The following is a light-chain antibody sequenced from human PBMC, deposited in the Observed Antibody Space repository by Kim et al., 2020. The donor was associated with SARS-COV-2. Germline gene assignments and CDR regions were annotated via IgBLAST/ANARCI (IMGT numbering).Light chain of an antibody. CDR3: QSYDSSLSGWV. Sequence: RVTISCTGGRSNIGAGYDVHWYQQLPGTAPKLLIYGNSNRPSGVPDRFSGSKSGTSASLAITGLQAEDEADYYCQSYDSSLSGWVFGGGTQLTVL. J-gene: IGLJ3*02. CDR1: RSNIGAGYD. V-gene: IGLV1-40*01. CDR2: GNS.